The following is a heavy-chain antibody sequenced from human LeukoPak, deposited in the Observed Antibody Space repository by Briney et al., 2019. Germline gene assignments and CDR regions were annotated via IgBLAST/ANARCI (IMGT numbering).Heavy chain of an antibody. D-gene: IGHD4-17*01. CDR1: GGSISSYY. J-gene: IGHJ4*02. V-gene: IGHV4-34*01. CDR3: ARVGGDYSYYFDY. Sequence: PSETLSLTCTVSGGSISSYYWSWIRQPPGTGLEWIGEIYHSGSTRYNPSLSTNYNPSLKSRITISLDTSKNQFSLKLSSVTAADTALYFCARVGGDYSYYFDYWGQGTLVSVSS. CDR2: IYHSGSTRYNPSLST.